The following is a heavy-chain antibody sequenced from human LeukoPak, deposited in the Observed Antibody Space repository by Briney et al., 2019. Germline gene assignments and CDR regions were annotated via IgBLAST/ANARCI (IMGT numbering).Heavy chain of an antibody. J-gene: IGHJ4*02. V-gene: IGHV1-2*02. CDR1: GYTFTGYY. Sequence: GASVKVSCKASGYTFTGYYMHWVRQAPGQGLEWMGWINPNSGGTNYAQKVQGRVTMTRDTSISTAYMELSRLRSDDTAVYYCARAQYCSGGSCYSLDYWGQGTLVTVSS. D-gene: IGHD2-15*01. CDR2: INPNSGGT. CDR3: ARAQYCSGGSCYSLDY.